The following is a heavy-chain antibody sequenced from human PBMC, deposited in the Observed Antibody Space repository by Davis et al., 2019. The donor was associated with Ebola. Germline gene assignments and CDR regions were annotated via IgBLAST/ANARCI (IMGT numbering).Heavy chain of an antibody. CDR1: GYTFTSYG. V-gene: IGHV1-18*01. Sequence: AASVKVSCKASGYTFTSYGISWVRQAPGQGLEWMGWISAYNGNTNYAQKLQGRVTMTTDTSTSTAYMELRSLRSDDTAVYYCARDKWIQLWSEYYYYGMDVWGQGTTVTVSS. CDR3: ARDKWIQLWSEYYYYGMDV. J-gene: IGHJ6*02. CDR2: ISAYNGNT. D-gene: IGHD5-18*01.